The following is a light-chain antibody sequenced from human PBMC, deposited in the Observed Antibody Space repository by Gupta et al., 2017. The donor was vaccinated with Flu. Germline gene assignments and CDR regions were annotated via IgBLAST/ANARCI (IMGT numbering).Light chain of an antibody. J-gene: IGKJ1*01. CDR3: RQDDNTPWT. CDR2: WAS. CDR1: QIVCYNSNNKNY. V-gene: IGKV4-1*01. Sequence: SLGARASIHCKSGQIVCYNSNNKNYLASYQQKPGQPPELIRSWASTRGSAVPDAFSGGGSGTDFTLTISSLLAQDVALYYCRQDDNTPWTFGEGTKVKIK.